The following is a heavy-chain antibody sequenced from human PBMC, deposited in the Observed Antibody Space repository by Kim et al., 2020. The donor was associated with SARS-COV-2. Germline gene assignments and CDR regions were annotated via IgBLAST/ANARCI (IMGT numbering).Heavy chain of an antibody. CDR2: IYSGGST. J-gene: IGHJ6*02. Sequence: GGSLRLSCAASGFTVSSNYMSWVRQAPGKGLEWVSVIYSGGSTYYADSVKGRFTISRDNSKNTLYLQMNSLRAEDTAVYYCARLQARYNWNDGSDYYYGMDVWGQGTTVTVSS. CDR3: ARLQARYNWNDGSDYYYGMDV. CDR1: GFTVSSNY. V-gene: IGHV3-53*01. D-gene: IGHD1-1*01.